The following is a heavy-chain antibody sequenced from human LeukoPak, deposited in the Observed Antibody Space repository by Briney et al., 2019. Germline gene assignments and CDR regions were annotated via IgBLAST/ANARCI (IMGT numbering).Heavy chain of an antibody. V-gene: IGHV3-23*01. CDR3: AKDAHIAGVPFDY. CDR2: ISGSGGST. J-gene: IGHJ4*02. CDR1: GFTFSSYA. D-gene: IGHD1-26*01. Sequence: GGSLRLSCAASGFTFSSYAMSWVRQAPGKGLEWVSAISGSGGSTYYVDSVKGRFTISRDNSQNTLYLQMTSLRAEDTALYFCAKDAHIAGVPFDYGGQGTLVTVSS.